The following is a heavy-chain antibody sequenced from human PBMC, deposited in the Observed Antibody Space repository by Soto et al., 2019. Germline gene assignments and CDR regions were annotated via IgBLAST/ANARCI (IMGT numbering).Heavy chain of an antibody. J-gene: IGHJ3*02. Sequence: QVQLVQSGAEVRKPGASVKVSCKTSGYIFTDHYIQWVRQAPGQGLEWMGMINPRGGGTTYTERFQGRVAMTKDTSTSPVYLELSSLTPEDTAVYYCGRASGEYYDDSNRPYNAFDKLGQGTLVSVSS. D-gene: IGHD3-22*01. CDR3: GRASGEYYDDSNRPYNAFDK. CDR2: INPRGGGT. V-gene: IGHV1-46*03. CDR1: GYIFTDHY.